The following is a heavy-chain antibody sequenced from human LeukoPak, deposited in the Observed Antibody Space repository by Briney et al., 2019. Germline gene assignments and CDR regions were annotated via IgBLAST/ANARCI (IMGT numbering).Heavy chain of an antibody. V-gene: IGHV4-39*07. CDR3: ARDKGITGTTGAFDI. J-gene: IGHJ3*02. CDR2: IYHSGST. CDR1: GGSISGGGYY. D-gene: IGHD1-7*01. Sequence: PSQTLSPTCTVPGGSISGGGYYWGWIRQPPGKGLEWFASIYHSGSTHYNPSLKSRVTISVATSKNQFSLKLSSVTAADTAVYYCARDKGITGTTGAFDIWGQGTMVTVSS.